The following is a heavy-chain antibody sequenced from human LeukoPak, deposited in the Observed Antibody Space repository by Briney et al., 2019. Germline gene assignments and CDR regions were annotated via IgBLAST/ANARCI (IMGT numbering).Heavy chain of an antibody. CDR3: ARDTYYYDSSGINDY. D-gene: IGHD3-22*01. J-gene: IGHJ4*02. V-gene: IGHV3-7*01. CDR2: IKQDGSEK. Sequence: GGSLRLSCAASGFTFSSYWMSWVRQAPGKGLEWVANIKQDGSEKYYVDSVKGRFTISRDNAKNSLYLQMNSLRAEDTAVYYCARDTYYYDSSGINDYWGQGALVTVSS. CDR1: GFTFSSYW.